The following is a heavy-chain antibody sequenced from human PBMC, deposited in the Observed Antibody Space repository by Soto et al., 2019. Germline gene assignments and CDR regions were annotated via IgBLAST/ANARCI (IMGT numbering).Heavy chain of an antibody. CDR2: INAGNGNT. Sequence: GASVKVSCKASGYTFTSYAMHWVRQAPGQRLEWMGWINAGNGNTKYSQKFQGRVTITRDTSASTAYMELSSLRSEDTAVYYCARGDDSSGWFSRLNYWGQGTLVTVSA. CDR3: ARGDDSSGWFSRLNY. V-gene: IGHV1-3*01. J-gene: IGHJ4*02. CDR1: GYTFTSYA. D-gene: IGHD6-19*01.